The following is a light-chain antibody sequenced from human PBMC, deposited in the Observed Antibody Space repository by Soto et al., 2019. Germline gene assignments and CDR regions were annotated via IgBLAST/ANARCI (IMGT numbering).Light chain of an antibody. CDR3: CSFAGSSDV. V-gene: IGLV2-23*02. J-gene: IGLJ1*01. CDR1: SSDVGNYNF. CDR2: EVT. Sequence: QSVLIQPRSVSGSPGQSVTISCTGTSSDVGNYNFVSWYQQHPGKAPKLMIYEVTKRPSGVSNRFSGSKSGNTASLTISGLQAEDEADYYCCSFAGSSDVFGTGTKVTVL.